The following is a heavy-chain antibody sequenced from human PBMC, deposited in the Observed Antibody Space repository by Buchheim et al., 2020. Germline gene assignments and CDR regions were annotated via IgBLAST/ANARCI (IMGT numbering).Heavy chain of an antibody. V-gene: IGHV3-23*01. Sequence: EVQLLESGGGLVQPGGSLRLSCAASGFTFSSYAMSWVRQAPGKGLEWVSAISGSGGSTYYADSVKGRFTLSRDNSKNTLYLQMNSLRAEDTAVYYCAKGNDAAGTLEGPHRTWYFDYWGQGTL. D-gene: IGHD6-13*01. CDR3: AKGNDAAGTLEGPHRTWYFDY. J-gene: IGHJ4*02. CDR1: GFTFSSYA. CDR2: ISGSGGST.